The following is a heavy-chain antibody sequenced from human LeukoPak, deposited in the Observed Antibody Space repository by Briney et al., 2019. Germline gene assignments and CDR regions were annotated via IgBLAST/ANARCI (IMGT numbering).Heavy chain of an antibody. J-gene: IGHJ5*02. CDR2: INHSGST. D-gene: IGHD3-22*01. V-gene: IGHV4-34*01. CDR3: ASRSGSSSWFDP. CDR1: GGSFSGYY. Sequence: SETLSLTCAVYGGSFSGYYWSWIRQPPGKGLEWIGEINHSGSTNHTPSLKSRVTISVDTSKNQFSLKLSSVTAADTAVYHCASRSGSSSWFDPRGQGTLVTVSS.